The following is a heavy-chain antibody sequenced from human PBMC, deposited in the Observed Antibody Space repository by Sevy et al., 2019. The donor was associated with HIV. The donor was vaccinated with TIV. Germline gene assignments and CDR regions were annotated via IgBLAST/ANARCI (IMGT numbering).Heavy chain of an antibody. CDR1: GYSFPGYY. V-gene: IGHV1-2*02. D-gene: IGHD2-15*01. CDR2: INPKSGGT. Sequence: ASVKVSCKTSGYSFPGYYIHWVRQAPGQGLQWMGWINPKSGGTNYAQNFQGRVTMTSDTSISTAYMELRRLRSDDTAVYYCARDLRPCDIVITTPISGPVDYWGQGTLVTVSS. CDR3: ARDLRPCDIVITTPISGPVDY. J-gene: IGHJ4*02.